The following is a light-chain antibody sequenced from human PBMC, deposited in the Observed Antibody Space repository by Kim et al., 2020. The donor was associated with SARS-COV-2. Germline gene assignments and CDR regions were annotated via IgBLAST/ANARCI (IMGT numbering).Light chain of an antibody. Sequence: GQSITISCSGTSSGVGGYNYVSWYQQHPAEAPKLMLYDVSKRTSGVSNRFSGSKSGNTASLPISGLQDEDEAEYYCSSYTSSSTLVFGGGTQLTVL. CDR1: SSGVGGYNY. J-gene: IGLJ3*02. CDR3: SSYTSSSTLV. CDR2: DVS. V-gene: IGLV2-14*04.